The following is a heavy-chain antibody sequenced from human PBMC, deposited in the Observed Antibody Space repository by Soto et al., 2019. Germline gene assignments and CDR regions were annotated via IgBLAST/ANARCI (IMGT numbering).Heavy chain of an antibody. Sequence: QVQLVQSGAEVKKPGASVKVSCKASGYTFTSYDINWARQASGQGLEYLGWINPNNGNTGYVQKFQGRATMTRDTSISTAYMELSSLRSEDTAVYYCARGIKYRDYSRWFDPGGQGTLVTVSS. CDR3: ARGIKYRDYSRWFDP. D-gene: IGHD4-17*01. CDR1: GYTFTSYD. J-gene: IGHJ5*02. V-gene: IGHV1-8*01. CDR2: INPNNGNT.